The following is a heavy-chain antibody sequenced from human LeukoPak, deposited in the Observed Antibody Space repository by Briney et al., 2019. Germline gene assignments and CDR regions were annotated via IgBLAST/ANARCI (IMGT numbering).Heavy chain of an antibody. Sequence: SETLSLTCTVSGGSISSYYWSWIRQPPGKGLEWIGYINYSGSTNYNPSLKSRVTISVDTSKNQFSLKLSSVTAADTAVYYCARFAYSGYDPNWFDPWGQGTLVTVSS. CDR3: ARFAYSGYDPNWFDP. J-gene: IGHJ5*02. V-gene: IGHV4-59*01. CDR2: INYSGST. CDR1: GGSISSYY. D-gene: IGHD5-12*01.